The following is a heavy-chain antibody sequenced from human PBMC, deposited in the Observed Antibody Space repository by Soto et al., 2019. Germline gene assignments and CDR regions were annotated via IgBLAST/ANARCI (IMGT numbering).Heavy chain of an antibody. CDR2: INAGNGNA. CDR3: ATAAYSTSCYDF. Sequence: ASVKVSCKASGYTFTSYAMHWVRQAPGQRLEWMVWINAGNGNAKYXXKFQGRVXXTRDAAGSTAXMELSXLGSEDTGVYYCATAAYSTSCYDFWRQGTLVTXSS. J-gene: IGHJ4*02. V-gene: IGHV1-3*01. D-gene: IGHD6-13*01. CDR1: GYTFTSYA.